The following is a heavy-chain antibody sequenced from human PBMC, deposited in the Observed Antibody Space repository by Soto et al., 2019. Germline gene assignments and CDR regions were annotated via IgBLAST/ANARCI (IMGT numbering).Heavy chain of an antibody. V-gene: IGHV3-30*18. CDR2: ISYDGSNK. J-gene: IGHJ6*02. D-gene: IGHD5-12*01. CDR3: AKGGHYSGYVPSPYYYGMDV. Sequence: PGGSLRLSCAASGFTFSSYGMHWVRQAPGKGLEWVAVISYDGSNKYYADSVKGRFTIPRDNSKNTLYLQMNSLRAEDTAVYYCAKGGHYSGYVPSPYYYGMDVWGQGTTVTV. CDR1: GFTFSSYG.